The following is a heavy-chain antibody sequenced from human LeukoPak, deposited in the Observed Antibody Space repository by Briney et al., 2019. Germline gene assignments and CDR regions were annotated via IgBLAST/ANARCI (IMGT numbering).Heavy chain of an antibody. CDR1: GGSISSYF. D-gene: IGHD3-3*01. CDR2: IYASGNT. CDR3: ARHSTFFGVVIIKGRVRGPFDY. J-gene: IGHJ4*02. V-gene: IGHV4-4*07. Sequence: SETLSLTCTVSGGSISSYFWSWIRQPAGKGLEWIGRIYASGNTNYNPSLKSRLTMSIDTSKNQFSLRLSSVTAADTAVYYCARHSTFFGVVIIKGRVRGPFDYWGQGTLVTVSS.